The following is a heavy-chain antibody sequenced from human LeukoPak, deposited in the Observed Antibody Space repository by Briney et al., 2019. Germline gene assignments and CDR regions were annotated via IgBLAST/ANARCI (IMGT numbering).Heavy chain of an antibody. CDR1: GGSISSYY. Sequence: SETLSLTCTVSGGSISSYYWSWIRQPPGKGLEWIGYIYYSGSTNYNPSLKSRVTISVDTSKNQFSLKLSSVTAADTAVYYCARAGYYDSSGYYSLPYWGQGTLVTVSS. V-gene: IGHV4-59*12. J-gene: IGHJ4*02. D-gene: IGHD3-22*01. CDR3: ARAGYYDSSGYYSLPY. CDR2: IYYSGST.